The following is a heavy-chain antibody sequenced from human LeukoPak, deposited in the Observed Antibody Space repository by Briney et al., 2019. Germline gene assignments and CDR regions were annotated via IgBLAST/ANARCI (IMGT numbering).Heavy chain of an antibody. CDR1: GFTFSSYA. D-gene: IGHD5-18*01. J-gene: IGHJ4*02. Sequence: GGSLRLSCSASGFTFSSYAMHWVRQAPGKGLEWVANIKQDGSDKAYVDSVKGRFTISRDNAKNSLYLQMNSLRAEDTAVYYCARCVAAIDYWGQGTLVTVSS. CDR2: IKQDGSDK. V-gene: IGHV3-7*05. CDR3: ARCVAAIDY.